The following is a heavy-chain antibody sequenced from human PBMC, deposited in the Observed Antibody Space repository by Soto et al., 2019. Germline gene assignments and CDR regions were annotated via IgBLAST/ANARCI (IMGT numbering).Heavy chain of an antibody. J-gene: IGHJ6*02. V-gene: IGHV1-69*01. CDR2: INPNFGTA. Sequence: QVQLVQSGAEVKKPGSSVKVSCKASGGTFSSYAISWVRQAPGQGLEWMGGINPNFGTANYAQKVQGRVKITADESHSTACMELSSLRSEATAVYYCATPRAPIPLYDILTDRYYYYGMDVWGQGTTVTVSS. CDR1: GGTFSSYA. D-gene: IGHD3-9*01. CDR3: ATPRAPIPLYDILTDRYYYYGMDV.